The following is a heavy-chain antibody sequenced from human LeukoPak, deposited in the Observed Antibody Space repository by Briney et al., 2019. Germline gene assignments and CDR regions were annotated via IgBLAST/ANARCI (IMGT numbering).Heavy chain of an antibody. J-gene: IGHJ4*02. D-gene: IGHD6-6*01. CDR3: ARDGIAARPPYFDY. CDR2: INWNGGST. V-gene: IGHV3-20*04. CDR1: GFTFDDYG. Sequence: GGSLRLSCAASGFTFDDYGMSWVRQAPGKGLECVSGINWNGGSTGYADSVKGRFTISRDNAKNSLYLQMNSLRAEDTAVYYCARDGIAARPPYFDYWGQGTLVTVSS.